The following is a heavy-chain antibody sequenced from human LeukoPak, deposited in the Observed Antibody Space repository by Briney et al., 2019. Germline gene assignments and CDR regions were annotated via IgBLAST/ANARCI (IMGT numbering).Heavy chain of an antibody. CDR2: IRYDGSNN. D-gene: IGHD3-3*01. CDR1: EFTFSAYG. Sequence: GGSLRLSCAASEFTFSAYGFYWVRQAPAKGLDRVAFIRYDGSNNYSADSAIGRFTIARDNSKNTLYLQMNSLRAEDTAVYYCAKDAQYYDFWSGWNNTYYYYMDVWGKGTTVTVSS. V-gene: IGHV3-30*02. J-gene: IGHJ6*03. CDR3: AKDAQYYDFWSGWNNTYYYYMDV.